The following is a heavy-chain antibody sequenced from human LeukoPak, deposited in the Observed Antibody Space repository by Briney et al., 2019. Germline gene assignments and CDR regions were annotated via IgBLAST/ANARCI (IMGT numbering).Heavy chain of an antibody. J-gene: IGHJ4*02. CDR2: ISGSGGST. CDR3: ARVSPNTVTTLQYLDY. Sequence: GGSLRLSCAASGFTFSSYGMSWVRQAPGKGLEWVSAISGSGGSTYYADSVKGRFTISRDNSKNTLYLQMNSLRAEDTAVYYCARVSPNTVTTLQYLDYWGQGTLVTVSS. V-gene: IGHV3-23*01. CDR1: GFTFSSYG. D-gene: IGHD4-17*01.